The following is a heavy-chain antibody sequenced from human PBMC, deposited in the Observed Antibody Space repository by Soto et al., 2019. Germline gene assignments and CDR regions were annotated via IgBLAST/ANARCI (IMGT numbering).Heavy chain of an antibody. J-gene: IGHJ4*02. Sequence: GGSLTLSCAASGFTFSSYWMHWVRQAPGKGLVCVSAISGSGGSTYYADSVKGRFTISRDNSNNTLYLQMNRMRAEDTAVYYCAHTKWTWDPFTIFGVATDYFDYVGQGTLVAV. V-gene: IGHV3-23*01. D-gene: IGHD3-3*01. CDR3: AHTKWTWDPFTIFGVATDYFDY. CDR1: GFTFSSYW. CDR2: ISGSGGST.